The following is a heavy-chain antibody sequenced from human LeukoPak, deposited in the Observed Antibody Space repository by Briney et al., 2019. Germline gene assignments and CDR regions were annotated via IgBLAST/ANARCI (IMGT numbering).Heavy chain of an antibody. CDR1: GYSFDKFG. V-gene: IGHV1-18*01. J-gene: IGHJ4*02. Sequence: ASVKVSCKASGYSFDKFGVSWVRQAPGRGLEWMGWISGHNGNTHSAQKFQDRVTMTTDNSMTTAYLELRSLRSDDTAVYFCVRVGSAYGDPLEFDFWGQGTLVTVSS. CDR3: VRVGSAYGDPLEFDF. CDR2: ISGHNGNT. D-gene: IGHD4-17*01.